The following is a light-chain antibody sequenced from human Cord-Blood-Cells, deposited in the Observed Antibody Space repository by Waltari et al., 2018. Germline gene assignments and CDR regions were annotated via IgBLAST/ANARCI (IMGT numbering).Light chain of an antibody. CDR1: QGISSY. J-gene: IGKJ2*01. CDR3: QQLNSYPYT. V-gene: IGKV1-9*01. CDR2: AAS. Sequence: DIQLTQSPSFLSASVGDRVTITCRASQGISSYLAWYQQKPGKAPKLLIYAASTLQSGVPSRFSGSGSGTEFTLNISSLQPEDFATYYCQQLNSYPYTFGQGTKLEI.